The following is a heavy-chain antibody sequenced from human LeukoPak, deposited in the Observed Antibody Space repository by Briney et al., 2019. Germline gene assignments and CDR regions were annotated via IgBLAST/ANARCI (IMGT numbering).Heavy chain of an antibody. J-gene: IGHJ4*02. V-gene: IGHV4-59*01. CDR1: GGSINDYY. Sequence: SETLSLICTVSGGSINDYYWSWIRQPPGKGLEWIGYIYYSGNTNYNPSLRARVTISVDTSKNQFSLRLTSVTAADTAVYYCAREALDGYNLPYYFDYWGRGSLVTVSS. CDR2: IYYSGNT. D-gene: IGHD5-24*01. CDR3: AREALDGYNLPYYFDY.